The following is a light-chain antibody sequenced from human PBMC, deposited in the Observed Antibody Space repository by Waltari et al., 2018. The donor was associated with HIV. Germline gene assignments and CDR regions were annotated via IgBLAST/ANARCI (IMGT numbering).Light chain of an antibody. Sequence: QLVLTQSPSASASLGASVKPTCTLSSGHSSYAIAWHQQQPEKGPRYLMKLNSDGSHSKGDGIPDRFSGSSSGAVRYLTISSLQSEDEADYYCQTWGTGFWVFGGGTKLTVL. J-gene: IGLJ3*02. CDR3: QTWGTGFWV. V-gene: IGLV4-69*01. CDR2: LNSDGSH. CDR1: SGHSSYA.